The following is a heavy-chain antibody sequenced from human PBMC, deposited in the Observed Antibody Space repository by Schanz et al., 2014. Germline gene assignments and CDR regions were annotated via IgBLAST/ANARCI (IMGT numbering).Heavy chain of an antibody. D-gene: IGHD5-12*01. CDR3: ARAEINSGYARYYYGMDV. Sequence: QVQLQESGPGLVRPSETLSLTCTVSGASMDNYYWSWIRQPPGKGLEWIGYVYNNGRTYYNPSLKSRVTISVDTSKNQFSLKLSSVTAADTAVYYCARAEINSGYARYYYGMDVWGQGTTVTVSS. J-gene: IGHJ6*02. V-gene: IGHV4-59*01. CDR2: VYNNGRT. CDR1: GASMDNYY.